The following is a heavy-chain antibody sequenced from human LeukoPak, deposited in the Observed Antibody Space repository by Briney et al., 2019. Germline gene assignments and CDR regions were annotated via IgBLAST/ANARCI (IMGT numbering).Heavy chain of an antibody. Sequence: GGSLRLSCATSGFTFDNYAMSWVRQAPGKGLEWVAVISYDGSNKYYADSVKGRFTISRDNSKNTLYLQMNSLRAEDTAVYYCARVPGYYYDSSGFYYYYYGMDVWGQGTTVTVSS. CDR3: ARVPGYYYDSSGFYYYYYGMDV. J-gene: IGHJ6*02. V-gene: IGHV3-30-3*01. CDR1: GFTFDNYA. D-gene: IGHD3-22*01. CDR2: ISYDGSNK.